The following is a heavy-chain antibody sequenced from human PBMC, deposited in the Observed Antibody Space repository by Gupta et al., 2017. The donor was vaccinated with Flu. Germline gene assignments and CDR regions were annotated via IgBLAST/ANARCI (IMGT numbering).Heavy chain of an antibody. J-gene: IGHJ3*02. D-gene: IGHD6-25*01. CDR3: AKDTRSRGAFDI. CDR1: GFTFDDYA. CDR2: ISWNSGSI. V-gene: IGHV3-9*01. Sequence: CAASGFTFDDYAMHWVRQAPGKGLEWVSGISWNSGSIGYADSVKGRFTISRDNAKNSLYLQMNSLRAEDTALYYCAKDTRSRGAFDIWGQGTMVTVSS.